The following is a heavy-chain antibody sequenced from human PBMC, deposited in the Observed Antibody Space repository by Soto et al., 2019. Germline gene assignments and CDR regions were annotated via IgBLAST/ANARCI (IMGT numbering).Heavy chain of an antibody. Sequence: SETLSLTCTVSGGSISSSSYYWGWIRQPPGKGLEWIGSIYYSGSTYYNPSLKSRVTISVDTSKNQFSLKLSSVTAADTAVYYCARLAISVAGKLNWFDPWGQGTLVTVSS. CDR2: IYYSGST. CDR1: GGSISSSSYY. J-gene: IGHJ5*02. CDR3: ARLAISVAGKLNWFDP. D-gene: IGHD6-19*01. V-gene: IGHV4-39*01.